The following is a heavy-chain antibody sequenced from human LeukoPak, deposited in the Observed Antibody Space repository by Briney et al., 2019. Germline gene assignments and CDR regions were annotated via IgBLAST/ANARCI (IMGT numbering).Heavy chain of an antibody. CDR2: ISSSSSHI. CDR1: GFTFSSYS. Sequence: GGSLRLSCAASGFTFSSYSMNWVRQAPGKGLEWASSISSSSSHIYYADSVKGRFTISRDNAKNSLYLQMNSLRAEDTAVYYCARMGSYHHPSYFDYWGQGTLVTVSS. V-gene: IGHV3-21*01. D-gene: IGHD1-26*01. J-gene: IGHJ4*02. CDR3: ARMGSYHHPSYFDY.